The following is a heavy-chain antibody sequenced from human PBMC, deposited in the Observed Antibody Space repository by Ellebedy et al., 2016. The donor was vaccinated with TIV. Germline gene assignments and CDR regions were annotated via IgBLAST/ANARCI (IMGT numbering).Heavy chain of an antibody. V-gene: IGHV3-11*01. D-gene: IGHD3-3*01. Sequence: GGSLRLXXAASGLTFSDSWMSWVRQAPGKGLEWISYISNSGSSIYYANSVKGRFSISRDSAKNSLYLHMNSLRAEDTAVYYCARFPSAWYFDLWGRGTLVTVSS. CDR2: ISNSGSSI. CDR1: GLTFSDSW. CDR3: ARFPSAWYFDL. J-gene: IGHJ2*01.